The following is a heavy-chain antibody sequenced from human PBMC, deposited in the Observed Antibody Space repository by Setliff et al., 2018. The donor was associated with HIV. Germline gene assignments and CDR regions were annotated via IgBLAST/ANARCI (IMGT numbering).Heavy chain of an antibody. D-gene: IGHD1-20*01. CDR3: ARFPVLGGMDV. CDR2: MNPNSGNT. V-gene: IGHV1-8*02. CDR1: GYTFTSYD. J-gene: IGHJ6*02. Sequence: ASVKVSCKASGYTFTSYDINWVRQATGQGLEWMGWMNPNSGNTGYAQKFQGGVTMTRNTSINTAYMELSSLRSEDTAVYYCARFPVLGGMDVWGQGTTVTVSS.